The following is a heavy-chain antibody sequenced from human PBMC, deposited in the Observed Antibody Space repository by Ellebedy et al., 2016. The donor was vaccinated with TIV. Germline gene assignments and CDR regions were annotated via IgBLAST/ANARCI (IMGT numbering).Heavy chain of an antibody. D-gene: IGHD3-22*01. CDR1: AGTFSSYA. Sequence: SVKVSXKASAGTFSSYAISWVRQPPGQGLEWMGGIIPIFGTANYAQKFQGRVTITADESTSTAYMELSSLRSEDTAVYYCAVAYYYDSSGYTFDYWGQGTLVTVSS. CDR3: AVAYYYDSSGYTFDY. J-gene: IGHJ4*02. V-gene: IGHV1-69*13. CDR2: IIPIFGTA.